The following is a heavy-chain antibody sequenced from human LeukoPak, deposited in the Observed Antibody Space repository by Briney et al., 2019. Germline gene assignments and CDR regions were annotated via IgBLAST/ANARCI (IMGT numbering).Heavy chain of an antibody. Sequence: GGSLRLSCAASGFTFSSYEMNWVRQAPGKGLEWVSYISSSGSTIYYADSVKGRFTISRDNAKNSLYLQMNSLRAEDTAVYYCAREAPGGGGIDYWGQGTLVTVSS. CDR3: AREAPGGGGIDY. J-gene: IGHJ4*02. D-gene: IGHD3-16*01. CDR1: GFTFSSYE. V-gene: IGHV3-48*03. CDR2: ISSSGSTI.